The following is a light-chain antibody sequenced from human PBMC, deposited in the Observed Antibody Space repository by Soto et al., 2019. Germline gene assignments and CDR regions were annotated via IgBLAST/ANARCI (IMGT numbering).Light chain of an antibody. J-gene: IGKJ1*01. CDR3: QQYNSYSPCT. CDR1: QSISSW. V-gene: IGKV1-5*01. CDR2: DAS. Sequence: DIQMTQSPSTLSASVGDRVTITCRASQSISSWLAWYQQKPGKAPKLLIYDASSLESGVPSRFSGIRSGTEFTLTISSLQPDDFATYYCQQYNSYSPCTFGQGTKVEIK.